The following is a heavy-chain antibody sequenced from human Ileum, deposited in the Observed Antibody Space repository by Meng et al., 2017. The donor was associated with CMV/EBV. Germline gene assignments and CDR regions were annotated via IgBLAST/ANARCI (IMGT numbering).Heavy chain of an antibody. D-gene: IGHD2-2*01. CDR3: ANFGPIQYCSSTSCQNDAFDI. V-gene: IGHV3-13*01. CDR2: IGTAGDT. J-gene: IGHJ3*02. CDR1: GFTFSSYD. Sequence: GESLKISCAASGFTFSSYDMHWVRQATGKGLEWVSAIGTAGDTYYPGSVKGRFTISRENAKNSLYLQMNSLRAGDTAVYYCANFGPIQYCSSTSCQNDAFDIWGQRTMVTVSS.